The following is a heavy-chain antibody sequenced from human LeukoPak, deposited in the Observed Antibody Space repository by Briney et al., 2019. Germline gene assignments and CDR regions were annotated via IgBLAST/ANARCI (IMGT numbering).Heavy chain of an antibody. D-gene: IGHD6-19*01. CDR2: ISGSGGST. Sequence: WGSLRLSCAASGFTFSSYALSWVRQAPGRGLEWVSGISGSGGSTYYADSVKGHFTISRDNSKNTLYLQMNSLRAEDTAVYYCAKEGLWSSSGLPFDYWGQGTLVTVSS. CDR1: GFTFSSYA. CDR3: AKEGLWSSSGLPFDY. V-gene: IGHV3-23*01. J-gene: IGHJ4*02.